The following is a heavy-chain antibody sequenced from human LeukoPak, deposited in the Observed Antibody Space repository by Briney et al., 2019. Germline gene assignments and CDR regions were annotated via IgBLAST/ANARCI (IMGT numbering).Heavy chain of an antibody. CDR1: GFTFSSYA. J-gene: IGHJ4*02. D-gene: IGHD1-26*01. CDR2: ISYDGSNK. V-gene: IGHV3-30-3*01. CDR3: ARDRARGGIVGSRADY. Sequence: GGSLRLFCAASGFTFSSYAMHWVRQAPGKGLEWVAVISYDGSNKYYADSVKGRFTISRDNSKNTLYLQMNSLRAEDTAVYYCARDRARGGIVGSRADYWGQGTLVTVSS.